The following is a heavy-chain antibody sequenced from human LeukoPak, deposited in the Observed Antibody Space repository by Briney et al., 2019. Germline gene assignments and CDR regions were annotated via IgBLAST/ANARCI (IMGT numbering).Heavy chain of an antibody. D-gene: IGHD4-17*01. CDR3: AKDRDSYGDYILDY. CDR1: GFTFSTHA. V-gene: IGHV3-23*01. Sequence: SGGSLRLSCAASGFTFSTHAMSWVRQAPGKGLEWVSAISGSGGSTYYADSVKGRFTISRDNSKNTLDLQMNSLRAEDTAVYYCAKDRDSYGDYILDYWGQGTLVTVSS. J-gene: IGHJ4*02. CDR2: ISGSGGST.